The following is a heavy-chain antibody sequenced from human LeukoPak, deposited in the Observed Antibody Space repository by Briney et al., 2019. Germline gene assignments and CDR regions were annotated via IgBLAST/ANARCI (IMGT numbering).Heavy chain of an antibody. D-gene: IGHD3-10*01. CDR1: GGSISSYY. Sequence: PSETLSLTCTVSGGSISSYYWSWIRQPPGKGLEWIGYIYYSGSTNYNPSLKSRVTISVDTSKNQFSLKLSSVTAADTAVYYCARGVILWFGEVHNAFDIWGQGTMVTVSS. CDR3: ARGVILWFGEVHNAFDI. J-gene: IGHJ3*02. CDR2: IYYSGST. V-gene: IGHV4-59*01.